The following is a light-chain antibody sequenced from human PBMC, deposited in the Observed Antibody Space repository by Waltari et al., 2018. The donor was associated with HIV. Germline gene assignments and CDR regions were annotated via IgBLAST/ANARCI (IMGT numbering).Light chain of an antibody. Sequence: RQGISSYVNWDRQKQGKCPRFLIYSASNLQAGVASRFRGSGSGTDFTRTITGLQPEEVATEYTQRTYRAPFGPGTKVDIK. CDR1: QGISSY. J-gene: IGKJ3*01. CDR3: QRTYRAP. V-gene: IGKV1-27*01. CDR2: SAS.